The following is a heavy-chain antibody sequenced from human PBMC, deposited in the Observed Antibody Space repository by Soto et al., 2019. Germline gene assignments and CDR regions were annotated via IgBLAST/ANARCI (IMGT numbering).Heavy chain of an antibody. CDR1: GGSIRSGGYF. J-gene: IGHJ4*02. V-gene: IGHV4-31*03. Sequence: VQLQESGPGLVKPSQTLSLTCTVSGGSIRSGGYFWSWVRQHPGKGLEWIGHIYYRGGTSYNPSLESRVAMSVETSKNEFTLKVNSVTAADTAIYYCARFAKEENPKLESWYAFDFWGRGTLVTVSS. D-gene: IGHD6-13*01. CDR2: IYYRGGT. CDR3: ARFAKEENPKLESWYAFDF.